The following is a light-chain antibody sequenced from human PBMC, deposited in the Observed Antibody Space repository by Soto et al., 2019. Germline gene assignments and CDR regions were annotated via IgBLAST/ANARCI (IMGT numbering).Light chain of an antibody. CDR3: QQRGDWPLYT. CDR1: QSISYN. Sequence: EIVLTQSPATLSLSPGERATLSCRASQSISYNLAWYQQKSGQAPRLLIYDASNRATGVPVRFSGSGSGTDFTLTISSLEPEDFAVYYCQQRGDWPLYTFGQGSRLEIK. V-gene: IGKV3-11*01. CDR2: DAS. J-gene: IGKJ2*01.